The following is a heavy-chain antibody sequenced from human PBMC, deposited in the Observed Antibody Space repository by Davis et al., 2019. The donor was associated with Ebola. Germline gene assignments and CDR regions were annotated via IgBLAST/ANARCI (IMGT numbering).Heavy chain of an antibody. V-gene: IGHV1-18*01. J-gene: IGHJ4*02. CDR2: ISAYNGNT. D-gene: IGHD6-13*01. Sequence: ASVKVSCKASGYTFTSYGISWVRQAPGQGLEWMGWISAYNGNTNYAQKLQGRVTMTTDTSTSTAYMELRSLRSDDTAVYYCARDSPNIMGIAAAGTVFVYWGQGTLVTVSS. CDR3: ARDSPNIMGIAAAGTVFVY. CDR1: GYTFTSYG.